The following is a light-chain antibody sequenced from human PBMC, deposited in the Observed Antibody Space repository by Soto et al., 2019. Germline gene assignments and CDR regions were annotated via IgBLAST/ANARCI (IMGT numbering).Light chain of an antibody. V-gene: IGKV1-39*01. CDR3: QHFKSFPIT. CDR2: AAS. CDR1: QSISSY. Sequence: DIQMTQSPSTLSGSVGDRVTITCRASQSISSYLNWYQQKPGKAPKLLIYAASGLQSGVPSRFSGSGSGTDFTLTISSLQPEDFATYYCQHFKSFPITFGQGTRLEIK. J-gene: IGKJ5*01.